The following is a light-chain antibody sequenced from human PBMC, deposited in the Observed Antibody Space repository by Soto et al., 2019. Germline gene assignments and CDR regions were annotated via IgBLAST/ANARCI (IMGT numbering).Light chain of an antibody. Sequence: EIVMTQSPATLSVSPGERATLSCRASQSVSSTLAWYQQKPGQAPRLLIHGAFTRATGIPARFSGSGSGTEFTLTISSLQSEDFAVYYYQQYNNWPWTFGQGTKVDIK. CDR2: GAF. CDR1: QSVSST. J-gene: IGKJ1*01. V-gene: IGKV3-15*01. CDR3: QQYNNWPWT.